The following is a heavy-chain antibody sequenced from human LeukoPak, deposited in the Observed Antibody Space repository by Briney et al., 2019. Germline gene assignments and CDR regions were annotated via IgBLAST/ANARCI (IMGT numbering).Heavy chain of an antibody. Sequence: PGGSLRLSCAASGFTFSSYAMSWVRQAPGKGLEWVSAISGSGGSTYYADSVKGRFTISRDNSKNTLCLQMNSLRAEDTAVYYCANLAGGSYVWIDYWGQGTLVTVSS. V-gene: IGHV3-23*01. D-gene: IGHD1-26*01. J-gene: IGHJ4*02. CDR2: ISGSGGST. CDR1: GFTFSSYA. CDR3: ANLAGGSYVWIDY.